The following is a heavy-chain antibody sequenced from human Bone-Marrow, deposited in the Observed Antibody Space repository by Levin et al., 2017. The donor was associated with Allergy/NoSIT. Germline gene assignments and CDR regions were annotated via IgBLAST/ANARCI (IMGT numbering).Heavy chain of an antibody. D-gene: IGHD1-26*01. CDR3: AKDNNFQWELNGYFDY. Sequence: PGGSLRLSCAASGFTFSSYAMSWVRQAPGKGLEWVSAISGSGGSTYYADSVKGRFTISRDNSKNTLYLQMNSLRAEDTAVYYCAKDNNFQWELNGYFDYWGQGTLVTVSS. J-gene: IGHJ4*02. CDR1: GFTFSSYA. V-gene: IGHV3-23*01. CDR2: ISGSGGST.